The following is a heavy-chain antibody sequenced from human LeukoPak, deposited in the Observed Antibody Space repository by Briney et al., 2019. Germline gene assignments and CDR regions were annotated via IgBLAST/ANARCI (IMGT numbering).Heavy chain of an antibody. V-gene: IGHV4-30-4*01. CDR2: IYYSGST. Sequence: KPSQTLSLTCTVSGGSISSGDYYWSWISQPPGKGLEWIGYIYYSGSTYYNPSLKSRVTISVDTSKNQFSLKLSSVTAADTAVYYCARAGGNWNYPPGYWGQGTLVTVSS. CDR3: ARAGGNWNYPPGY. D-gene: IGHD1-7*01. CDR1: GGSISSGDYY. J-gene: IGHJ4*02.